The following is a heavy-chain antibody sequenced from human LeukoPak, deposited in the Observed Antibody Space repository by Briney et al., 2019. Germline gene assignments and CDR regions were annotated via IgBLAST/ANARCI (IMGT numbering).Heavy chain of an antibody. Sequence: ASVKVSCKASGGTFSSYAISWVRQAPGQGLEWMGRIIPILGIANYAQKFQGRVTITADKSTSTAYMGLSSLRSEDTAVYYCALNYYGSGSYYNAQLMDVWGQGTTVTVSS. D-gene: IGHD3-10*01. CDR2: IIPILGIA. CDR3: ALNYYGSGSYYNAQLMDV. CDR1: GGTFSSYA. V-gene: IGHV1-69*04. J-gene: IGHJ6*02.